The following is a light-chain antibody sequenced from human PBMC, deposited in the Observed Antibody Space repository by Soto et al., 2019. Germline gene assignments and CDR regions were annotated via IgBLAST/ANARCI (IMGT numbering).Light chain of an antibody. CDR2: TAS. Sequence: DVQMTQSPSSLSASVGDRVTITCRASQSILSYLNWYQQKPGKAPKLLIYTASSLQSGVPSRFSGSGSGTDFALTISSLQPEDFATYYCQQSYNTPWTFGQGTKVGIK. J-gene: IGKJ1*01. CDR3: QQSYNTPWT. CDR1: QSILSY. V-gene: IGKV1-39*01.